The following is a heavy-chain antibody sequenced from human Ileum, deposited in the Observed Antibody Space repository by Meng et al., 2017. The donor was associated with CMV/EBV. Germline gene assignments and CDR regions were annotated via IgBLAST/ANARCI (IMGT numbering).Heavy chain of an antibody. J-gene: IGHJ4*02. CDR2: VVNDGNKK. V-gene: IGHV3-30-3*01. CDR3: ARDFDY. Sequence: QGQLVESGGGVVQPGRALRLSCAASGFTFSNYEMHWVRQAPGKGLEWVTLVVNDGNKKYYADSVKGRFTISRDNSAKMVYLEMNNLRPEDTAIYYCARDFDYWGQGTLVTVSS. CDR1: GFTFSNYE.